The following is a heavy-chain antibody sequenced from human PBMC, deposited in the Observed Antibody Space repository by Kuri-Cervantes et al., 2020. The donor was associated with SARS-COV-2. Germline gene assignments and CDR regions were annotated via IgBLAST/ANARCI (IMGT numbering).Heavy chain of an antibody. D-gene: IGHD3-3*01. CDR2: ISSSSSYI. CDR3: SVLDFWSGYYNDY. V-gene: IGHV3-21*01. Sequence: GGSLRLSCAASGFTFSSYSMNWVRQAPGKGLEWVSSISSSSSYIYYADPVKGRFTISRDNAKNSLYPQMNSLRAEDTAVYYCSVLDFWSGYYNDYWGQGTLVTVSS. J-gene: IGHJ4*02. CDR1: GFTFSSYS.